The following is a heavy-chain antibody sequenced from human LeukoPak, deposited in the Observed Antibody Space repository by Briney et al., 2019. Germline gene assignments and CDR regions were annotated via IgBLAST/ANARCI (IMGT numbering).Heavy chain of an antibody. Sequence: TGGSLRLSCAASGFTFSSYAMSWVRQAPGKGLEWVSAISGSGGSTYYADSVKGRFTISRDNSKNTLYLQMNSLRAEDTAVYYCATSLGLGNWFDPWGQGTLVTVSS. V-gene: IGHV3-23*01. CDR2: ISGSGGST. J-gene: IGHJ5*02. CDR1: GFTFSSYA. D-gene: IGHD7-27*01. CDR3: ATSLGLGNWFDP.